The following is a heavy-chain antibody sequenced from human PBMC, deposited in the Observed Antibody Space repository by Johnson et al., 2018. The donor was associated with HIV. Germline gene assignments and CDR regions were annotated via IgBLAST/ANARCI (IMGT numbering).Heavy chain of an antibody. D-gene: IGHD1-14*01. Sequence: VQLVESGGGLVQPGGSLRLSCAASGFTFSSYWMSWVRQAPGKGLEWVSVVYSDGNTYYADSVKDRFTISRDNSKNTLYLQMNSLRAEDTAVYYGARDDALQREPNAFDIWGQGTMVTVSS. CDR1: GFTFSSYW. V-gene: IGHV3-66*01. J-gene: IGHJ3*02. CDR3: ARDDALQREPNAFDI. CDR2: VYSDGNT.